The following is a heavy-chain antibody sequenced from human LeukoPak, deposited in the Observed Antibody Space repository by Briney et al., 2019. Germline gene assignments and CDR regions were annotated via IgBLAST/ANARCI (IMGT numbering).Heavy chain of an antibody. Sequence: EASVKVSCKASGGTFSSYAISWVRQAPGQGLEWMGGIIPIFGTANYAQKFQGRVTITADKSTSTAYMELSSLRSEDTAVYYCAREAGPGIAARSYFDYWGQGTLVTVSS. J-gene: IGHJ4*02. D-gene: IGHD6-6*01. CDR2: IIPIFGTA. CDR3: AREAGPGIAARSYFDY. V-gene: IGHV1-69*06. CDR1: GGTFSSYA.